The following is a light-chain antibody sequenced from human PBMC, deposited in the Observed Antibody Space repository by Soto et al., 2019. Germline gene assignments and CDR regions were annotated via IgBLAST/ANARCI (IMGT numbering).Light chain of an antibody. CDR1: SFHIGNNY. V-gene: IGLV1-51*01. CDR3: GTWDSSLSAVV. J-gene: IGLJ2*01. CDR2: DNN. Sequence: FVLTPAASVSSAPGQKVNISCSGSSFHIGNNYVSWYQQLPGTAPKLLIYDNNKRPSGIPDRFSGSKSGTSATLGITGLQTGDEADYYCGTWDSSLSAVVFGGGTKVTVL.